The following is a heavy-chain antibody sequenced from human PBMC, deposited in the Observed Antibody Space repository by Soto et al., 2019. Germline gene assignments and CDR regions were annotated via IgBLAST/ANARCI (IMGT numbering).Heavy chain of an antibody. Sequence: EVQLLESGGGLVQPGGSLRLSCAASGFTFNSYAMHWVRQAPGKGLEWVSGISGVSAGSASTYFADSVKGRFIISRDNSNNTLYHQMNNLRAEHTGLNSRATVPPLIALDAFDLWGHGKVVTVS. V-gene: IGHV3-23*01. CDR2: ISGVSAGSAST. CDR3: ATVPPLIALDAFDL. J-gene: IGHJ3*01. CDR1: GFTFNSYA.